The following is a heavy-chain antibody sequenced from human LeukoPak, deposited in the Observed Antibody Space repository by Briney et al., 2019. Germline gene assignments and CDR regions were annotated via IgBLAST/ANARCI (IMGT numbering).Heavy chain of an antibody. V-gene: IGHV1-18*01. J-gene: IGHJ3*02. CDR3: ARDIGGYYDSSGYLDAFDM. D-gene: IGHD3-22*01. CDR1: GYTFTTYG. CDR2: ISAYNGNT. Sequence: ASVKVSCKASGYTFTTYGISWVRQAPGQGLEWMGWISAYNGNTNYAQKFQGRVTMTTDTSTSTAYMELRSLRSDDTAVYYCARDIGGYYDSSGYLDAFDMWGQGTMVTVSS.